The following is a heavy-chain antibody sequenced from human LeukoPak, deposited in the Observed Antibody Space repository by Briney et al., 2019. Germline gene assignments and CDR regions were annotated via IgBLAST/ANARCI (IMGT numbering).Heavy chain of an antibody. CDR1: GFDVSINY. CDR3: AREVVTAGPTRWYFDL. D-gene: IGHD2-21*02. Sequence: GGSLRLSCAASGFDVSINYMNWIRQSPEKGLEWVSIIQNDGSTYYADSVKGRFTVSRDNSKNTVSLQMDSLRVDDTGIYYCAREVVTAGPTRWYFDLWGRGTLVTVSS. V-gene: IGHV3-66*01. CDR2: IQNDGST. J-gene: IGHJ2*01.